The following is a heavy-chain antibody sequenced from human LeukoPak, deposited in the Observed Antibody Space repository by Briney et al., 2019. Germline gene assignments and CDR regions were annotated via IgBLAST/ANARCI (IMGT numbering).Heavy chain of an antibody. CDR1: AYTFTSYY. Sequence: GASVTVSCKASAYTFTSYYIYWVRQAPGQGLEWTGISNPGGGSTRYAKKFQGRVTMTRDMSTSTVYMELSSLRSEDTAVYYCARGVHVRMYDTNDNWFDPWGQGTLVTVSS. V-gene: IGHV1-46*01. CDR3: ARGVHVRMYDTNDNWFDP. J-gene: IGHJ5*02. CDR2: SNPGGGST. D-gene: IGHD3-22*01.